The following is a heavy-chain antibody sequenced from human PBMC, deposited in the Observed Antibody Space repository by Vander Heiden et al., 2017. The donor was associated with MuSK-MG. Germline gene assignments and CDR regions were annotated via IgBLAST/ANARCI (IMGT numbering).Heavy chain of an antibody. J-gene: IGHJ3*02. CDR3: AREHDAFDI. CDR2: IYSGGKT. V-gene: IGHV3-53*01. Sequence: EVQLEEAGGGLVQPGGSLRLSRSASGFRVNNSCLTWVPQAPGKGLEWVSVIYSGGKTYYADSVKGRFTISRDNSKNTLYLQMNSLRAEDTAVYYCAREHDAFDIWGQGTMVTVSS. CDR1: GFRVNNSC.